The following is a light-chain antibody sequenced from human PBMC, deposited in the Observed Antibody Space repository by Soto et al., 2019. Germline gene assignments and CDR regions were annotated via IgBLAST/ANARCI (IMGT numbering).Light chain of an antibody. Sequence: EIVLTQSPGTLSLSPGERAALSCRASQSIGSGSLAWYQQRPGQARMLLVYGASSRATGVPDRFSGSGSGTDFTLTISRLETEDFAVYYCQEYDDSPPWTFGQGTKVEIK. V-gene: IGKV3-20*01. CDR3: QEYDDSPPWT. J-gene: IGKJ1*01. CDR1: QSIGSGS. CDR2: GAS.